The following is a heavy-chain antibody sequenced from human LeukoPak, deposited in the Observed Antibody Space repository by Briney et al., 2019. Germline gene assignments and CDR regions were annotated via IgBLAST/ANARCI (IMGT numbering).Heavy chain of an antibody. D-gene: IGHD5-12*01. CDR2: ISYDGSNK. Sequence: PGGSLRLSCAASGFTFSSYAMHWVRQAPGKGLEWVAVISYDGSNKYYADSVKGRFTISRDNSKNTLYLQMNSLRAEDTAVYYCARGWGGQIVATAPLDCWGQGTLVTVSS. J-gene: IGHJ4*02. CDR1: GFTFSSYA. V-gene: IGHV3-30-3*01. CDR3: ARGWGGQIVATAPLDC.